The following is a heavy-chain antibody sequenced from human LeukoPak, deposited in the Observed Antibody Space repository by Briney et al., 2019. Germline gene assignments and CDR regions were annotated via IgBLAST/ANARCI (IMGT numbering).Heavy chain of an antibody. V-gene: IGHV3-23*01. D-gene: IGHD2-8*02. CDR1: GFTFSNYH. CDR2: ISNHGAKT. J-gene: IGHJ6*02. CDR3: AKTIALPPTYWYGMDV. Sequence: GGSLRLSCVASGFTFSNYHMIWVRQAPGKGLESISSISNHGAKTHYADSVKGRFTISRDNSQNTVGQQMNSLTAEDTAIYYCAKTIALPPTYWYGMDVWGQGTTVTVSS.